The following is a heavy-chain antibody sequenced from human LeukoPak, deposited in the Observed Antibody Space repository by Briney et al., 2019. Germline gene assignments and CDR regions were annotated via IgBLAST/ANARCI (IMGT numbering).Heavy chain of an antibody. V-gene: IGHV3-33*01. CDR3: ARQHCSGGDCCFFD. D-gene: IGHD2-15*01. Sequence: PGRSLRLSCAASGFTFSSYGMHWVRQAPGKGLEWVAVIWYDGSNKYYADSVKGRFTISRDNSKNTLYLQMNSLRAEDTAAYYCARQHCSGGDCCFFDWGQGTLVTVSS. CDR1: GFTFSSYG. J-gene: IGHJ4*02. CDR2: IWYDGSNK.